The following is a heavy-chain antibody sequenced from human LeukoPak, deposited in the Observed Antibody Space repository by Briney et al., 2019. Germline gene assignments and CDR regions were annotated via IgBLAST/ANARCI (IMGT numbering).Heavy chain of an antibody. J-gene: IGHJ4*02. CDR3: ARQRAAAGQRYFGY. CDR2: IYYSGST. CDR1: GGSISSYY. Sequence: ASETLSLTCTVSGGSISSYYWSWIRQPPGKGLEWIGYIYYSGSTNYNPSLKSRVTISVDTSKNQFSLKLSSVTAADTAVYYCARQRAAAGQRYFGYWGQGTLVTVSS. D-gene: IGHD6-13*01. V-gene: IGHV4-59*08.